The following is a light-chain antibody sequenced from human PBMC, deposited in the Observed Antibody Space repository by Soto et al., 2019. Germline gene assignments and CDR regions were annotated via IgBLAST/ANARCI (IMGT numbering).Light chain of an antibody. J-gene: IGLJ1*01. CDR1: SSDVGGYNF. CDR2: DVT. CDR3: SSYTSSSTYV. V-gene: IGLV2-14*03. Sequence: QSVLTQPASVSGSPGQSITISCTGTSSDVGGYNFVSWHQHPPGKAPKLMIYDVTNRPSGVSNRFSGSKSGNTASLTISGLQAEDEADYYCSSYTSSSTYVFGTGTKVTVL.